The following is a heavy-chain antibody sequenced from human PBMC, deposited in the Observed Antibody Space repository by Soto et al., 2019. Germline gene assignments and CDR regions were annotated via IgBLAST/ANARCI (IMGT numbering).Heavy chain of an antibody. CDR3: ARDLGYCSSTSCYGAYYFDY. CDR1: GYTFTGYY. J-gene: IGHJ4*02. V-gene: IGHV1-2*04. Sequence: GASVKVSCKASGYTFTGYYMHWVRQAPGQGLEWMGWINPNSGGTNYAQKFQGWVTMTRDTSISTAYMELSRLRSDDTAVYYCARDLGYCSSTSCYGAYYFDYWGQGTLVTVSS. CDR2: INPNSGGT. D-gene: IGHD2-2*01.